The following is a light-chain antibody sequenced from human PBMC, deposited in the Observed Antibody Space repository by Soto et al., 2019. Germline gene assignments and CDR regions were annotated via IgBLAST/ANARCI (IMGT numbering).Light chain of an antibody. CDR3: QKYGSSKLT. V-gene: IGKV3-20*01. CDR2: VAS. Sequence: EIVLTQSPGALSLSPGERATLSCRASQSVDRNYLAWYQQKPGQAPRLLIYVASNRATGIPDRFSGSGSGTDFTLTISRLETEDFAVYYCQKYGSSKLTLGGGTKLDIK. CDR1: QSVDRNY. J-gene: IGKJ4*01.